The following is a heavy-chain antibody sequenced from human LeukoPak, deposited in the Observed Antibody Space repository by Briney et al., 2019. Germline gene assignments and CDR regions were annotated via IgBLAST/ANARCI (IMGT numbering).Heavy chain of an antibody. V-gene: IGHV1-69*04. CDR3: ARDGHTAMVLPLPLNY. D-gene: IGHD5-18*01. CDR1: GGTFSSYA. CDR2: TIPIFGIA. J-gene: IGHJ4*02. Sequence: ASVKVSCKASGGTFSSYAISWVRQAPGQGLEWMGRTIPIFGIANYAQKFQGRVTITADKSTSTAYMELSSLRSEDTAVYYCARDGHTAMVLPLPLNYWGQGTLVTVSS.